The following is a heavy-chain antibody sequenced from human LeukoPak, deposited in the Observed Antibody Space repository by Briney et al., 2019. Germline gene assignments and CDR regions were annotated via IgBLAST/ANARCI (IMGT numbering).Heavy chain of an antibody. V-gene: IGHV3-43*02. CDR1: GFTFEDYA. CDR2: VTGDGSST. J-gene: IGHJ1*01. CDR3: AKDRDTTGYEH. D-gene: IGHD3-22*01. Sequence: GGSLRLSCAASGFTFEDYAMHWVRQAPGTGLEWVSFVTGDGSSTYYADSVKGRFTISRDNSKNSLYLQMNSLRIEDTALYYCAKDRDTTGYEHWGQGTLVTVSS.